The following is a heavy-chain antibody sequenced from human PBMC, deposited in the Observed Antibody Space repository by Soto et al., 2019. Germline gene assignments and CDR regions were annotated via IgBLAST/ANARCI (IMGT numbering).Heavy chain of an antibody. Sequence: QVQLQESGPGLVKPSETLSLTCTVSGGSISGYHWSWIRQPAGKGLDWIGRMHTGGTTDYNPSLKSRVTMSVDTSKKQFFLKLSPVTAADTAVYYCARDDGYYYDGLDIWGQGTKVTVS. J-gene: IGHJ3*02. V-gene: IGHV4-4*07. D-gene: IGHD3-22*01. CDR2: MHTGGTT. CDR1: GGSISGYH. CDR3: ARDDGYYYDGLDI.